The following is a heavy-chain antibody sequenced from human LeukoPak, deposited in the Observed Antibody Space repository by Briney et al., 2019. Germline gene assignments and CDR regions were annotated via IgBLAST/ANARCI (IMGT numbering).Heavy chain of an antibody. CDR2: IYTSGST. V-gene: IGHV4-4*07. D-gene: IGHD4-23*01. Sequence: SETLSLTCTVSGDSISSYYWSWLRQPAGKGLEWIGRIYTSGSTNYNPSLKSRVTMSVDTSKNQFSLKLSSVTAADTAVYYCAREPVVTLFSCWFDHWGQGTLVTVSS. CDR3: AREPVVTLFSCWFDH. CDR1: GDSISSYY. J-gene: IGHJ5*02.